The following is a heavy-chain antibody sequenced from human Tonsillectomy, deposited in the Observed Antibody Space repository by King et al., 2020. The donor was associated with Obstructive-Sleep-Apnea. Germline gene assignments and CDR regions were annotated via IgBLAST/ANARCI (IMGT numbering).Heavy chain of an antibody. CDR1: GFTFSYYY. CDR2: ISRRGSTT. D-gene: IGHD5-12*01. Sequence: VQLVESGGGLVKPGGSVRLSCAASGFTFSYYYMSWIRQAPGKGVEWVSYISRRGSTTYYADSVKCRFTISRDNANNSLYLQMNSLSSEDTAVYYCAREGVATATDWGQGTLVTVSS. V-gene: IGHV3-11*01. CDR3: AREGVATATD. J-gene: IGHJ4*02.